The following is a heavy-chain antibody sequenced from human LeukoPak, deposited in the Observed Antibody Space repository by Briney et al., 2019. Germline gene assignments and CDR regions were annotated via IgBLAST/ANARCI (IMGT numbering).Heavy chain of an antibody. CDR3: ARTGIFGVVTSYYFDY. J-gene: IGHJ4*02. CDR1: GYTFTSYG. Sequence: SVKVSCKASGYTFTSYGISWVRQAPGQGLEWMGGIIPIFGTANYAQKFQGRVTITADESTSTAHMELSSLRSEDTAVYYCARTGIFGVVTSYYFDYWGQGTLVTVSS. V-gene: IGHV1-69*13. CDR2: IIPIFGTA. D-gene: IGHD3-3*02.